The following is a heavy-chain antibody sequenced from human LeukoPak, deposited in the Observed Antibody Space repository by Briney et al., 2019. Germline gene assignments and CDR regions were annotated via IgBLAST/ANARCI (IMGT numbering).Heavy chain of an antibody. J-gene: IGHJ6*03. D-gene: IGHD2-21*01. CDR3: ARGPIVGRDYYYYMDV. CDR1: GFTFSSYA. CDR2: ISYDGSNK. V-gene: IGHV3-30-3*01. Sequence: PGRSLRLSCAASGFTFSSYAMHWVRQAPGKGLEWVAVISYDGSNKYYADSVKGRFTISRDNSKNTLYLQMNSLRAEDTAVYYCARGPIVGRDYYYYMDVWGKGTTVTVSS.